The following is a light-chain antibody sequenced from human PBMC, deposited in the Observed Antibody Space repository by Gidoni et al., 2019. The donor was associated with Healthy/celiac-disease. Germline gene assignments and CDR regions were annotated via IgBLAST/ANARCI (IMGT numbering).Light chain of an antibody. CDR1: QSVSSY. CDR2: DAS. Sequence: EIVLTQSPATLSLYPGERATLSCRASQSVSSYLAWYHQKPGQAPRLLIYDASNRATGIPSRFSGSGSGTDFTLSISSLEPEDFAVYYCQQRSNWPYTFGQGTKLEIK. J-gene: IGKJ2*01. V-gene: IGKV3-11*01. CDR3: QQRSNWPYT.